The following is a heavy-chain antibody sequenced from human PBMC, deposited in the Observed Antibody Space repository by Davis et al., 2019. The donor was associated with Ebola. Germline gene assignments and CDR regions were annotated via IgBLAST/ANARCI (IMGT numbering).Heavy chain of an antibody. CDR1: GYTFTGYY. J-gene: IGHJ4*02. CDR2: INPNSGGT. V-gene: IGHV1-2*02. CDR3: ARVLDVPRPSPPRVEWLLSDY. D-gene: IGHD3-3*01. Sequence: ASVKVSCKASGYTFTGYYMHWVRQAPGQGLEWMGWINPNSGGTNYAQKFQGRVTMTRDTSISTAYMELSRLRSDDTAVYYCARVLDVPRPSPPRVEWLLSDYWGQGTLVTVSS.